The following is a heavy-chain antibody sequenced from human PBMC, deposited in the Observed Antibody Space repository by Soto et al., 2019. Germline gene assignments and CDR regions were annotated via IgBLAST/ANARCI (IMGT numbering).Heavy chain of an antibody. Sequence: ASVKVSCKASGYTFTSYDINWVRQATGQGLEWMGWMNPNSGNTGYAQKFQGRVTMTRNTSISTAYMELSSLRSEDTAVYYCAAGPMGSYGMDVWGQGTTVTVS. V-gene: IGHV1-8*01. CDR2: MNPNSGNT. D-gene: IGHD1-26*01. J-gene: IGHJ6*02. CDR1: GYTFTSYD. CDR3: AAGPMGSYGMDV.